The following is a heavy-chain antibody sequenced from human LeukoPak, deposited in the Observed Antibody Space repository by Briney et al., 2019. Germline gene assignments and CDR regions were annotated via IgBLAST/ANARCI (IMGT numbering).Heavy chain of an antibody. V-gene: IGHV5-51*01. CDR2: IWPSDSDT. D-gene: IGHD1-26*01. CDR3: ARRISGYYIDY. CDR1: GHSFTNYW. J-gene: IGHJ4*02. Sequence: GESLKISCKASGHSFTNYWIGWVRQMPGKGLEWMGIIWPSDSDTRYSPSFQGQVTISADKSISTAYLQWSSLKASDTAIYFCARRISGYYIDYWGQGALVSVSS.